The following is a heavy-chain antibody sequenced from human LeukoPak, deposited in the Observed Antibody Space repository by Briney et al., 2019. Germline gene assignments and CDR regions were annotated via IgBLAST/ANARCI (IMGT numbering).Heavy chain of an antibody. CDR2: IYNHGTA. V-gene: IGHV4-59*01. CDR3: ARARWFDP. Sequence: PSETLSLTCTVSGDSISSYNWSWIRQPPGKGLEYIGYIYNHGTADYNPSLKSRVTISIDTSKNQFSLKLNSATAADTAVYYCARARWFDPWGQGILVTVSS. CDR1: GDSISSYN. J-gene: IGHJ5*02.